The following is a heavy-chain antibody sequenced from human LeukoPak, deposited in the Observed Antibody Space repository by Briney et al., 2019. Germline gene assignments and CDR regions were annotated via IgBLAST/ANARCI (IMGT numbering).Heavy chain of an antibody. D-gene: IGHD2-2*01. J-gene: IGHJ4*02. CDR1: GFTFSSYW. CDR2: IKQDGSEK. CDR3: ARRRGYCSSTSCSHYYFDY. V-gene: IGHV3-7*01. Sequence: GGSLRLSCAASGFTFSSYWMSWVRQAPGKGLEWVANIKQDGSEKYYVDSVKGRFTISRDNAKNSLYLQMNSLRAEDTAVYYCARRRGYCSSTSCSHYYFDYWGQGTLVPVSS.